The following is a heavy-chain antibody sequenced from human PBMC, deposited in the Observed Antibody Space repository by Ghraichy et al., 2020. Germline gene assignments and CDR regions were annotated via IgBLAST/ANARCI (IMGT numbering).Heavy chain of an antibody. CDR2: IYYSGST. Sequence: SETLSLTCSVSGGSISSSSYYWGWIRQPPGKGLEWIGSIYYSGSTYYNPSLKSRVTISVDTSKNQFSLKLSSVTAADTAVYYCARQGGRDMITFGGVIVFFDYWGQGTLVTVSS. CDR1: GGSISSSSYY. CDR3: ARQGGRDMITFGGVIVFFDY. D-gene: IGHD3-16*02. V-gene: IGHV4-39*01. J-gene: IGHJ4*02.